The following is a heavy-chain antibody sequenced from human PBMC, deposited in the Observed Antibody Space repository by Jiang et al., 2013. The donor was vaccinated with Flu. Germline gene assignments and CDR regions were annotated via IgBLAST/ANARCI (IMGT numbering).Heavy chain of an antibody. J-gene: IGHJ4*02. V-gene: IGHV6-1*01. CDR3: ARDRRLGTPVYFDY. D-gene: IGHD4-23*01. Sequence: VKSRITINPDTSKNQFSLQLNSVTPEDTAVYYCARDRRLGTPVYFDYWGQGTLVTVSS.